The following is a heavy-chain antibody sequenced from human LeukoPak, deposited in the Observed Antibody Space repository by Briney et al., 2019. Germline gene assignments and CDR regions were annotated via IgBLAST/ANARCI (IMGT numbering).Heavy chain of an antibody. CDR2: ISFDGSTK. CDR1: GFTFSSYA. V-gene: IGHV3-30*03. Sequence: GGSLRLSCAASGFTFSSYAMSWVRQAPGKGLEWVAVISFDGSTKYYADSVKGRFTISRDNSKNTVYVQMNSLRAEDTALYYCARGSGYLETFDYWGQGTLVTVSS. CDR3: ARGSGYLETFDY. J-gene: IGHJ4*02. D-gene: IGHD3-22*01.